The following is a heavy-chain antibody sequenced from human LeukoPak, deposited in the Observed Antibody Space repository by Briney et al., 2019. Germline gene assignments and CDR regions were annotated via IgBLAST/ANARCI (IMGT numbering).Heavy chain of an antibody. J-gene: IGHJ6*02. CDR2: ISWDGGST. D-gene: IGHD2-2*01. CDR3: AKEYCSTTSCRNYYYGMDV. Sequence: GGSLRLSCAASGFTFDDYTMHWVRQAPGKGLEWVSLISWDGGSTHYADSVKGRFTISRDNSKSSLYLQMNSLRAEDTALYYCAKEYCSTTSCRNYYYGMDVWGQGTTVTVSS. CDR1: GFTFDDYT. V-gene: IGHV3-43D*03.